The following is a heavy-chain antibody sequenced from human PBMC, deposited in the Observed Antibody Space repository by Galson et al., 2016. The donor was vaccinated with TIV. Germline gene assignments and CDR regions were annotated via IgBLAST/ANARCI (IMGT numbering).Heavy chain of an antibody. CDR2: ISNAGSNK. V-gene: IGHV3-30*18. CDR3: AKVGISGYYPPSPTFFDF. Sequence: SLRLSCAASGFIVSSNYMHWVRQAPGKGLEWVAVISNAGSNKYYADSVKGRFTISRDNSKNTLSLQMNSLTTEDTAVYYCAKVGISGYYPPSPTFFDFWGQGTLVTVSS. CDR1: GFIVSSNY. D-gene: IGHD3-22*01. J-gene: IGHJ4*02.